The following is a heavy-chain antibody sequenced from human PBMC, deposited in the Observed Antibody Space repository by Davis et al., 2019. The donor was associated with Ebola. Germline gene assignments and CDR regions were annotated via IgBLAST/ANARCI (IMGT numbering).Heavy chain of an antibody. CDR3: ARGPKRGWLDP. CDR2: AGGGGRRT. D-gene: IGHD3-10*01. V-gene: IGHV3-23*01. J-gene: IGHJ5*02. CDR1: GFTFSDYT. Sequence: PGGSLRLSCAASGFTFSDYTMNWVRQAPGKGLEWVSTAGGGGRRTYYADSVKGRFTISRDNSKNTLFLHLTADETAVYYCARGPKRGWLDPWGQGTLVTVSP.